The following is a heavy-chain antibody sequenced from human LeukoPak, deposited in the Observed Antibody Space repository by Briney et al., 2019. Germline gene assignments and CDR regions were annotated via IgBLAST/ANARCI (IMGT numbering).Heavy chain of an antibody. J-gene: IGHJ5*02. Sequence: PSETLSLTCAVYGGSFSGYYWSWIRQPPGKGLEWIGEINHSGSTNYNPSLESRVIMSVDKSKNQFSLKLTSVTAADTAVYYCARVGHNWFDPWGQGTLVTVSS. CDR1: GGSFSGYY. CDR3: ARVGHNWFDP. V-gene: IGHV4-34*01. CDR2: INHSGST. D-gene: IGHD1-26*01.